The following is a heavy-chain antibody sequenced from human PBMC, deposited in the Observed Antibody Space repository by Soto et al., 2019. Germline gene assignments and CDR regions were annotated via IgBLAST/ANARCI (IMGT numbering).Heavy chain of an antibody. V-gene: IGHV3-74*01. CDR3: AREAGYCSRTSCYRRAFDT. Sequence: EVQLVESGGDLVQPGGSLRLSCAASGFTFSGHWMHWVRQVPGKGLEWVSRINTDGDTSGYADSVKGRFAISRDNAKNRLFLQMNGLRAEDTAVYYCAREAGYCSRTSCYRRAFDTWGQGTTVSVSS. D-gene: IGHD2-2*01. CDR2: INTDGDTS. CDR1: GFTFSGHW. J-gene: IGHJ3*02.